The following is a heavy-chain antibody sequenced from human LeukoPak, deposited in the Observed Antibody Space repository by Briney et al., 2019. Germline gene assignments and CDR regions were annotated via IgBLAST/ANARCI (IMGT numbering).Heavy chain of an antibody. CDR3: ATLGSVDY. V-gene: IGHV4-30-2*01. CDR1: GGSISSGGYS. CDR2: IYHSGST. J-gene: IGHJ4*02. Sequence: SPPLSLPCAVSGGSISSGGYSWSWIRQPPGKGREWIGYIYHSGSTYYNPSLKSRVTISVDRSKNQFSLKLSSVTAADTAVYYCATLGSVDYWGQGTLVTVSS. D-gene: IGHD5-12*01.